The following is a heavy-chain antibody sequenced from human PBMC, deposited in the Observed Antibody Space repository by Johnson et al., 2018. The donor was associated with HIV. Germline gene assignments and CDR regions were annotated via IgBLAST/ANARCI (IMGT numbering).Heavy chain of an antibody. CDR1: GFPLSDHW. J-gene: IGHJ3*02. D-gene: IGHD4-17*01. Sequence: VHLVESGGGLVQPGGSLRVSCAASGFPLSDHWMHWFRQVPGKGLAWVSCIDSVGRGTSYADSVKGRFTISRDNSKNTLYLQMNSLRAEDTAVYYCARVRSSGPWVNDAFDIWGQGTMVTVSS. V-gene: IGHV3-74*02. CDR2: IDSVGRGT. CDR3: ARVRSSGPWVNDAFDI.